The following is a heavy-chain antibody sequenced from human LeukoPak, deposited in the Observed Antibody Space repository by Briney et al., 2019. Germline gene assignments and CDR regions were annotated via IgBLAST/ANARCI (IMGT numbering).Heavy chain of an antibody. J-gene: IGHJ4*02. CDR2: IYYSGTT. Sequence: PSETLSLTCTVSGGSISSGGYYWSWIRQHPGKGLEWIGYIYYSGTTYYNPSLKSRVSISVETSKNHFSLKVTSVTAADTAVYFCARHRLATIRAPFDHWGQGALVTVSS. CDR1: GGSISSGGYY. D-gene: IGHD5-12*01. V-gene: IGHV4-39*01. CDR3: ARHRLATIRAPFDH.